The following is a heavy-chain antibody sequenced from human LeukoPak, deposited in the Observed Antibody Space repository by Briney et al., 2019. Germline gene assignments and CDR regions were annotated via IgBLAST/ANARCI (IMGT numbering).Heavy chain of an antibody. Sequence: ASVTVSCKASGYTFTGYYIHWVRQAPGQGLEWMGWINPNSGSTNYAQKFQGRVTMTRDTSINTAYMEVTRLKSDDTAIYYCARDPPPVIVGGTTADYWGQGTLVTVSS. J-gene: IGHJ4*02. V-gene: IGHV1-2*02. D-gene: IGHD1-26*01. CDR2: INPNSGST. CDR3: ARDPPPVIVGGTTADY. CDR1: GYTFTGYY.